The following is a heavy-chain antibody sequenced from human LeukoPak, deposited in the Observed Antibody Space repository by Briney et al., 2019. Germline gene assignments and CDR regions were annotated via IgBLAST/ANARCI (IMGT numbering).Heavy chain of an antibody. CDR1: GGTFSSYA. D-gene: IGHD2-15*01. CDR3: ARDIAGYCSGGSCYYMGV. Sequence: ASVKLSCKASGGTFSSYAISWVPQAPGQRLEWMGGIIPIFGTANYAQKFQGRVTITADKSTSTAYMELSSLRSEDTAVYYCARDIAGYCSGGSCYYMGVWGKGTTVTVSS. CDR2: IIPIFGTA. V-gene: IGHV1-69*06. J-gene: IGHJ6*03.